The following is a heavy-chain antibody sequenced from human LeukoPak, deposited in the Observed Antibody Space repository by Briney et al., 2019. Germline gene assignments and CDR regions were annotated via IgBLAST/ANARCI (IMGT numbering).Heavy chain of an antibody. V-gene: IGHV1-69*04. D-gene: IGHD3-22*01. Sequence: SVKVSCKASGGTFSSYAISWVRQAPGQGLEWMGRIIPILGIANYAQKFQGRVTITADKSTSTAYMELSSLRSEDTAVYYCAALPGYDSSGYYLWGQGTLVTVSS. CDR1: GGTFSSYA. CDR2: IIPILGIA. CDR3: AALPGYDSSGYYL. J-gene: IGHJ5*02.